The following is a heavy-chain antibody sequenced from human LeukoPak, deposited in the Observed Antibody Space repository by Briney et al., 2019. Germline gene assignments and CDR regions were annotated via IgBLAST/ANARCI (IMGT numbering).Heavy chain of an antibody. CDR3: ATERPRPYCSGGSCFGSGWFHP. CDR1: GYTLTELS. CDR2: FHPKDGET. V-gene: IGHV1-24*01. D-gene: IGHD2-15*01. J-gene: IGHJ5*02. Sequence: GASLKVSCKVSGYTLTELSMHLVRQAPGKGLEWMGGFHPKDGETIYAQKFQGRVTMTADTSTDPAYMEMRSLRSEDTAVYYCATERPRPYCSGGSCFGSGWFHPWGQGTLVTVSS.